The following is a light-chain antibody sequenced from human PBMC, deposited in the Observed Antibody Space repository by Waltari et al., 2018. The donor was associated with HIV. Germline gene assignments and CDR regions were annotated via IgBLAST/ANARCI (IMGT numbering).Light chain of an antibody. CDR3: ASFAGRNTLV. CDR1: ARDVGPYNC. Sequence: QPALTQPPPASGSPEQSVPTPHPGKARDVGPYNCVPRYQQHPGKPPKLIRYEVFKRPSGVPDRFAGSKSGNTASLTVSGLQAEYEANYYCASFAGRNTLVFGGGTKLTVL. J-gene: IGLJ2*01. CDR2: EVF. V-gene: IGLV2-8*01.